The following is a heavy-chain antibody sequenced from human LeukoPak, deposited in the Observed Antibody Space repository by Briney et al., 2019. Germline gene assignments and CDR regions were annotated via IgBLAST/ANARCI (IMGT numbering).Heavy chain of an antibody. CDR1: GFTFKDYG. Sequence: GRPLRLSCAATGFTFKDYGMHWVRQPPGKGLEWASSINWNGGGTDYADSVRGRFTISRDNAKNSLYLQLSSLRPEDTALYYCAKHMRATNTYSFFGLDVWGQGTTVTVSS. CDR3: AKHMRATNTYSFFGLDV. J-gene: IGHJ6*02. CDR2: INWNGGGT. V-gene: IGHV3-9*01. D-gene: IGHD1-26*01.